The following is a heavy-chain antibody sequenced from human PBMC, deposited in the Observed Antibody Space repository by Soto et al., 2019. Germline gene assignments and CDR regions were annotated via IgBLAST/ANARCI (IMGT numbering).Heavy chain of an antibody. Sequence: SVKVSCKASGYTFNSYGISWVRQAPGQGLEWMGWISAYNGNTNYAQKVQGRVTMTTDTSTGTAYMELRSLRSDDTAVYYCARDLEYQPQYPWGQGTLVTVSS. CDR1: GYTFNSYG. V-gene: IGHV1-18*04. J-gene: IGHJ5*02. CDR3: ARDLEYQPQYP. D-gene: IGHD2-2*01. CDR2: ISAYNGNT.